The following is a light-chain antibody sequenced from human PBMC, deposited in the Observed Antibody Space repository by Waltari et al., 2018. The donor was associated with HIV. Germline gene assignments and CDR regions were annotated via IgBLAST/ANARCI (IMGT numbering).Light chain of an antibody. V-gene: IGLV2-14*01. J-gene: IGLJ2*01. Sequence: QSALTQPASVSGSPGQSITISCPGTSTDASFYNYVSWYPLHPGKAPTLIIYEVNNRPSGVSRRFSGDKSGNTASLTIAGLQAEDEADYYCSSYTTNSTPVVFGGGTKLTVL. CDR1: STDASFYNY. CDR3: SSYTTNSTPVV. CDR2: EVN.